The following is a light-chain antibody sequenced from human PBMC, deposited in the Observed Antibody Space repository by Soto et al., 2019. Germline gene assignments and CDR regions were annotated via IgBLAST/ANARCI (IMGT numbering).Light chain of an antibody. J-gene: IGKJ1*01. V-gene: IGKV3-20*01. CDR2: GAS. CDR3: HQYCSSPCT. CDR1: QSVSSNY. Sequence: EIVLTQSPGTLSLSPGERATLSCRASQSVSSNYLAWYQQKPGQAPRPLIYGASSRATGIPDRFSGSGSGTDFTLTISRLEPEDFAVYYCHQYCSSPCTFGQGTKVEIK.